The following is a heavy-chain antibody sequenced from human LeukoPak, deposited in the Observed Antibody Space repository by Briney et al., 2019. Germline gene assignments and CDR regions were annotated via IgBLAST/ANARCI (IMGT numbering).Heavy chain of an antibody. Sequence: PETLSLTCAVYGGSFSGYYWSWIRQPPGKGLEWIGEINHSGSTNYNPSLKSRVTISVDTSKNQFSLKLSSVTAAGTAVYYCARVEIRGSIDYWGQGTLVTVSS. J-gene: IGHJ4*02. CDR2: INHSGST. CDR1: GGSFSGYY. V-gene: IGHV4-34*01. CDR3: ARVEIRGSIDY. D-gene: IGHD5-12*01.